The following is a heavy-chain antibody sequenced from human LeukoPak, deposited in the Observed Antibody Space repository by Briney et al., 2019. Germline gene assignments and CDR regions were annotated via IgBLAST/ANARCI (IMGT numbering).Heavy chain of an antibody. Sequence: GGSLRLSCAASGFTVSSNYMSWVRQAPGKGLEWVSVIYSGGSTYYADSVKGRFTISRDNSKNTLYLQMNSLRAEDTAVYYCAKELGGSGSYHYYGYWGQGTLVTVSS. CDR3: AKELGGSGSYHYYGY. J-gene: IGHJ4*02. D-gene: IGHD3-10*01. CDR2: IYSGGST. V-gene: IGHV3-53*01. CDR1: GFTVSSNY.